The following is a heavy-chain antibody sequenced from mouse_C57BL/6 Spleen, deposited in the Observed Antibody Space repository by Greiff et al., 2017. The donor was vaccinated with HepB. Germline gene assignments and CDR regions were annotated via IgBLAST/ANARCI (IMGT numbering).Heavy chain of an antibody. D-gene: IGHD1-1*01. Sequence: QVHVKQSGAELVRPGTSVKVSCKASGYAFTNYLIEWVKQRPGQGLEWIGVINPGSGGTNYNEKFKGKATLTADKSSSTAYMQLSSPTSEDSAVYFCARYYGSSKWYFDVWGTGTTVTVSS. CDR2: INPGSGGT. J-gene: IGHJ1*03. CDR3: ARYYGSSKWYFDV. V-gene: IGHV1-54*01. CDR1: GYAFTNYL.